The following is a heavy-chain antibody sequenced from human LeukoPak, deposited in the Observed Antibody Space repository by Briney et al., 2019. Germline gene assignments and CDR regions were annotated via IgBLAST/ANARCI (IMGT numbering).Heavy chain of an antibody. CDR2: IYYSGST. J-gene: IGHJ4*02. CDR3: ARVYYGDYYFDY. D-gene: IGHD4-17*01. V-gene: IGHV4-59*01. CDR1: GGSISSYY. Sequence: PSETLSLTCTVSGGSISSYYWSWIRQPPGKGLEWIGYIYYSGSTNYNPSLKSRVTMSVDTSKNQFSLKLSSVTAADTAVYYCARVYYGDYYFDYWGQGTLVTVSS.